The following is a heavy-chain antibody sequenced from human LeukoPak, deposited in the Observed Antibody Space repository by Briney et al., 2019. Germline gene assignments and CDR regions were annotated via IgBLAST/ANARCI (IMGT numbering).Heavy chain of an antibody. CDR3: AGAPLTIFGVVGTPGVAFDI. J-gene: IGHJ3*02. CDR2: IYYSGST. Sequence: SETLSLTCTVSGGSISSYYWSWIRQPPGKGLEWIGYIYYSGSTNYNPSLKSRVTISVDTSKNQFSLKLSSVTAADTAVYYCAGAPLTIFGVVGTPGVAFDIWGQGTMVTVSS. CDR1: GGSISSYY. D-gene: IGHD3-3*01. V-gene: IGHV4-59*08.